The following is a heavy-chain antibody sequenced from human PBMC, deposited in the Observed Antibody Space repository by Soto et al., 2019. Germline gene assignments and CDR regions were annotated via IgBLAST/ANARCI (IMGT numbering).Heavy chain of an antibody. V-gene: IGHV4-59*01. CDR1: GGSISSYY. D-gene: IGHD6-19*01. J-gene: IGHJ4*02. CDR3: ARGISSGWYGWYFDY. CDR2: IYYSGST. Sequence: QVQLQESGPGLVKPSETLSLTCTVSGGSISSYYWSWIRQPPGKGLEWIGYIYYSGSTNYNPSLKSRVTISVDTSKNQFSLKLSSVTAADTAVYYCARGISSGWYGWYFDYWGQGTLVTVSS.